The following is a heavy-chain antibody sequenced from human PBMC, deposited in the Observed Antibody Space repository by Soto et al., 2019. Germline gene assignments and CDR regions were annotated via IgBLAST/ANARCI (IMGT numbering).Heavy chain of an antibody. CDR1: GCTSTSYG. D-gene: IGHD3-10*01. Sequence: GASVKISCKASGCTSTSYGISWVRQAPGQGLEWMGWINAYNTNTNYAQKLQGRVTMTTDTSTSTAYMELRSLRSDDTAVYYCARQGRGVITNHFDYWGQGALVTVSS. J-gene: IGHJ4*02. V-gene: IGHV1-18*01. CDR2: INAYNTNT. CDR3: ARQGRGVITNHFDY.